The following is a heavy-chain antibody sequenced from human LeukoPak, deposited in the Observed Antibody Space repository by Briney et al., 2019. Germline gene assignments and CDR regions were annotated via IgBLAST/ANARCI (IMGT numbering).Heavy chain of an antibody. V-gene: IGHV3-30*03. CDR2: ISYDGSNK. CDR1: GFTFSSYG. CDR3: VPLAQILLNSFDP. D-gene: IGHD2/OR15-2a*01. J-gene: IGHJ5*02. Sequence: GGSLRLSCAASGFTFSSYGMHWVRQAPGKGLEWVAVISYDGSNKYYADSVKGRFTISRDNAKSTLYLQMNSLRAEDTAVYYCVPLAQILLNSFDPWGQGTLVTVSS.